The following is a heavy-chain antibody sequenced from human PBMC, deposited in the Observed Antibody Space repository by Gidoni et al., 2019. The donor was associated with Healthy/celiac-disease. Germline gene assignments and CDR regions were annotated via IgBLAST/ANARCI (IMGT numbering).Heavy chain of an antibody. V-gene: IGHV1-69*01. Sequence: QVQLVQSGAEVKKPGSSVKVSCKASGGTFSSYAISWVRQAPGQGLEWMGGIIPIFGTANYAQKFQGRVTITADESTSTAYMELSSLRSEDTAVYYCARLDETKYYDILTGYYYYMDVWGKVTTVTVSS. D-gene: IGHD3-9*01. CDR2: IIPIFGTA. J-gene: IGHJ6*03. CDR1: GGTFSSYA. CDR3: ARLDETKYYDILTGYYYYMDV.